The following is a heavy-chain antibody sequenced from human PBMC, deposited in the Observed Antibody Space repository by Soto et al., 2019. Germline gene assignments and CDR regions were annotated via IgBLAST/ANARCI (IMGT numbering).Heavy chain of an antibody. J-gene: IGHJ4*02. Sequence: EVQLVESGGGLVQPGGSLRLSCAASGFTFSSYSMNWVRQAPGKGLEWVSYISSSSTIYYADSVKGRFTISRDNAKNSLYLQMNSLRAEDTAVYYCARDNSGYDPLGGYWGQGTLVTVSS. CDR1: GFTFSSYS. V-gene: IGHV3-48*01. CDR2: ISSSSTI. CDR3: ARDNSGYDPLGGY. D-gene: IGHD5-12*01.